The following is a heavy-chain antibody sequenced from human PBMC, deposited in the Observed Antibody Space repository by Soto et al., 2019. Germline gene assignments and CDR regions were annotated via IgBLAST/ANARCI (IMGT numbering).Heavy chain of an antibody. CDR3: AKDLIYYSNSYFDY. J-gene: IGHJ4*02. D-gene: IGHD4-4*01. CDR2: ITSVGYT. CDR1: GITFSRCL. V-gene: IGHV3-23*01. Sequence: PGGSLRLSCGASGITFSRCLMSWVRQAPGKGLEWVAAITSVGYTYYVDSLKGRFTISRDNSKNTLYLQMNSLRAEDTAVYYCAKDLIYYSNSYFDYWGQGTLVTVSS.